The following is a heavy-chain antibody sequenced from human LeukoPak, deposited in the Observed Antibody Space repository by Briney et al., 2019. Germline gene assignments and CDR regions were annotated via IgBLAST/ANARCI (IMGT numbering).Heavy chain of an antibody. D-gene: IGHD1-7*01. CDR1: GGPNSSFY. Sequence: KPSETLSLTCSVSGGPNSSFYWSWIREPPGKGLEWIGYIYYSGSTNYNPSLKSRVTISVDTSKNQFSLKLSSVTAADRAVYYCARELWVSGTRAFDIWGQGTMVTVSS. CDR3: ARELWVSGTRAFDI. CDR2: IYYSGST. J-gene: IGHJ3*02. V-gene: IGHV4-59*01.